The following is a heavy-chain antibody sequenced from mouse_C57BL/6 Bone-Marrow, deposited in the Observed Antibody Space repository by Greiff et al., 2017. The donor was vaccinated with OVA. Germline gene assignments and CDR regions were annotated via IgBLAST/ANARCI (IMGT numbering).Heavy chain of an antibody. CDR1: GYTFTSYW. D-gene: IGHD2-14*01. V-gene: IGHV1-50*01. CDR2: IDPSDSYT. J-gene: IGHJ4*01. CDR3: ARRDDGGAYAMDY. Sequence: QVQLQQPGAELVKPGASVKLSCKASGYTFTSYWMQWVKQRPGQGLEWIGEIDPSDSYTNYNQKFKGKATLTVDTSSSTAYMQLSSLTSEDSAVYYCARRDDGGAYAMDYWGQGTSVIVSS.